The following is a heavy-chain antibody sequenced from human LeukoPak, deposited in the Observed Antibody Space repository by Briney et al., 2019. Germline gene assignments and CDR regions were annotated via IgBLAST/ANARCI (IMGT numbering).Heavy chain of an antibody. D-gene: IGHD3-16*01. CDR1: GFTFSDFA. Sequence: PGGSLRLSCAPSGFTFSDFAMSWVRQAPRKGLESVAAISGSAGATHYADSVKGRFTISRDNAKNSLYLQMDSLRAEDTAIYYCARVIGSYGDSAYWGQGTLVTVSS. J-gene: IGHJ4*02. CDR3: ARVIGSYGDSAY. CDR2: ISGSAGAT. V-gene: IGHV3-23*01.